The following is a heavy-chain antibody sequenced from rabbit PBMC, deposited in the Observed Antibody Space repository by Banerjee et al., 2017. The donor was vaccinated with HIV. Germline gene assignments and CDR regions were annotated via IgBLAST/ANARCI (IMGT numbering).Heavy chain of an antibody. D-gene: IGHD4-1*01. Sequence: QQQLEESGGGLVKPGGTLTLTCKASGFSFSSNYWLCWVRQAPGKGLEWIACIGAASTYYATWAKGRFTISKTSSTTVTLQMTSLTAADTATYFCARADSSGWGDYFNLWGPGTLVTVS. J-gene: IGHJ4*01. CDR1: GFSFSSNYW. CDR2: IGAAST. CDR3: ARADSSGWGDYFNL. V-gene: IGHV1S45*01.